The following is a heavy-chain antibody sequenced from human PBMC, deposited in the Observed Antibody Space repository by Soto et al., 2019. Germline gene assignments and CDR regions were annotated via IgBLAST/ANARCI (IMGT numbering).Heavy chain of an antibody. CDR2: IDWKSGST. CDR1: GFRFDDFA. J-gene: IGHJ6*02. Sequence: EVHLVESGGGLVQSGRSRRLSCVASGFRFDDFAMHWVRQAPGKGLEWVSSIDWKSGSTAFADSVKGRFTIFRDNARNSLDLQMNSLRVEDTALYYGVKVRGSYFVYFGRDVWGQGTTVTVSS. D-gene: IGHD1-26*01. V-gene: IGHV3-9*01. CDR3: VKVRGSYFVYFGRDV.